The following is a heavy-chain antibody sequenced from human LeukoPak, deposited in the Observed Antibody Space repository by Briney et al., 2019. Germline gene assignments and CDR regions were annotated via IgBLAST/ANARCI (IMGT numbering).Heavy chain of an antibody. V-gene: IGHV3-74*01. Sequence: GGSLRLSCAASGFTFSSYWMDWVRHVPGKGLVWVSRINSDESSTNYADSVKGRFTISRGNPKNTLYLQMNSLRAEDTAVYYSARDKSGTFDYWGQGTLVTVSS. CDR3: ARDKSGTFDY. D-gene: IGHD3-10*01. CDR2: INSDESST. CDR1: GFTFSSYW. J-gene: IGHJ4*02.